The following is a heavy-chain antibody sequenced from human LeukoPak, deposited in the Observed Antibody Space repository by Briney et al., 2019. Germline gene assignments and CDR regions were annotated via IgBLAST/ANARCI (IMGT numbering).Heavy chain of an antibody. J-gene: IGHJ5*02. CDR2: INPSGGST. V-gene: IGHV1-46*01. CDR1: GYTFTSYY. D-gene: IGHD3-3*02. CDR3: ARDLVHHRLLATVYNWFDP. Sequence: ASVKVSCKASGYTFTSYYMHWVRQAPGQGLEWMGIINPSGGSTSYAQKFQGRVTMTRDMSTSTDYMELSSLRSEDTAVYYCARDLVHHRLLATVYNWFDPWGQGTLVTVSS.